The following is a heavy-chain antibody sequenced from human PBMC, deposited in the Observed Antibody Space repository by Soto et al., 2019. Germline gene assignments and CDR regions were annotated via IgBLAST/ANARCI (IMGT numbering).Heavy chain of an antibody. CDR1: GFTFNSYS. V-gene: IGHV3-48*01. CDR2: ISSSSSTI. J-gene: IGHJ6*03. D-gene: IGHD3-3*02. CDR3: ARVFHLWSGYYKGSDYYYMDV. Sequence: GWSLRLSCAASGFTFNSYSINWFRQAPGKGLEWVSYISSSSSTIYYADSVKGRFTISRDNAKNSLYLQMNSLRGEDTAVYYCARVFHLWSGYYKGSDYYYMDVWGKGITVTVSS.